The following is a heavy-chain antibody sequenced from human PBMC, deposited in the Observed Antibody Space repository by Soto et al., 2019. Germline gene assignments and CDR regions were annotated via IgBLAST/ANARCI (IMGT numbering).Heavy chain of an antibody. D-gene: IGHD6-19*01. J-gene: IGHJ4*02. CDR3: AIPSVAGYFDY. CDR2: IYYSGST. V-gene: IGHV4-39*01. Sequence: QLQLQESGPGLVKPSETLSLTCTVSGGSISSSSYYWGWIRQPPGKGLEWIGSIYYSGSTYYNPSLKSRVTISVDTSKNQFSLKLSSVTAADTAVYYCAIPSVAGYFDYWGQGTLVTVSS. CDR1: GGSISSSSYY.